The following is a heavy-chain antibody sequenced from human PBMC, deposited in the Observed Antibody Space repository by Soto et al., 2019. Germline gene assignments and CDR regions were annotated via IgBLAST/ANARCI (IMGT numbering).Heavy chain of an antibody. V-gene: IGHV1-46*01. D-gene: IGHD2-21*01. Sequence: YNHWVRQAPGQGLEGIGIINRKGGESKHAQKFQGRVTMTMDTSTSTVYMDLRSLTSEDTAVYYCARVHCRGDCRPGEWFYYYGMDVWGQGTTVTVSS. CDR1: Y. CDR2: INRKGGES. J-gene: IGHJ6*02. CDR3: ARVHCRGDCRPGEWFYYYGMDV.